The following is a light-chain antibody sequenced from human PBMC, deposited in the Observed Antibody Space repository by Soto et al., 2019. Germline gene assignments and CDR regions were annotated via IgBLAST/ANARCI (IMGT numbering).Light chain of an antibody. V-gene: IGKV2-28*01. CDR1: QSLLHSNGYNY. CDR3: MQALQTPPT. Sequence: DIVMTQSPLSLPVTPGEPASISCRSSQSLLHSNGYNYLDWYLQKPGQSPQLLIYLGSNRASGVPDRCSGSGSGKYFTLRISIMEAEDVGVYYCMQALQTPPTFGQGTKVEVK. J-gene: IGKJ1*01. CDR2: LGS.